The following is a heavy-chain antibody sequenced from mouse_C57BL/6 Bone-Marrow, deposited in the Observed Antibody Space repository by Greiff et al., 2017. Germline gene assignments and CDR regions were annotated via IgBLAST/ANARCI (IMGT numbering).Heavy chain of an antibody. V-gene: IGHV5-17*01. D-gene: IGHD1-1*01. Sequence: EVQRVESGGGLVKPGGSLKLSCAASGFTFSDYGMHWVRQAPEKGLEWVAYISSGSSTIYYAETVKGRFTISRDNAKNTLFLQMTSLRSEDTAMYYCARPNYYGSSRWYFDVWGTGTTVTVSS. CDR1: GFTFSDYG. CDR3: ARPNYYGSSRWYFDV. J-gene: IGHJ1*03. CDR2: ISSGSSTI.